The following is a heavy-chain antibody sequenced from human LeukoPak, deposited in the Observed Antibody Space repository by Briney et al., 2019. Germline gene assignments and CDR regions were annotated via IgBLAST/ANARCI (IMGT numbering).Heavy chain of an antibody. J-gene: IGHJ4*02. CDR3: ARDETYGGNSGY. Sequence: GGSLRLSCAASGFTFSTYSMNWVRQAPGKGLEWVSSISSSSSYIYYADSVKGRFTISRDNAKNSLYLQMNSLRAEDTALYYCARDETYGGNSGYWGQGTLVTVSS. V-gene: IGHV3-21*01. D-gene: IGHD4-23*01. CDR2: ISSSSSYI. CDR1: GFTFSTYS.